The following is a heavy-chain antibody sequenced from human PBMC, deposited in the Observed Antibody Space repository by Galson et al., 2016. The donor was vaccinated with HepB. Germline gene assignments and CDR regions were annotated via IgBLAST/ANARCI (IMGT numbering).Heavy chain of an antibody. V-gene: IGHV3-23*01. J-gene: IGHJ2*01. D-gene: IGHD1-26*01. CDR1: GFTFSSYT. CDR2: VSGSGDGT. Sequence: SLRLSCAASGFTFSSYTMSWVRQSPGGGLEWVSAVSGSGDGTYYAESVKGRFTISRDNAKNSLYVQMNSLRAEDTAMYYCTREGVGGFDLWGRGTLVTVSS. CDR3: TREGVGGFDL.